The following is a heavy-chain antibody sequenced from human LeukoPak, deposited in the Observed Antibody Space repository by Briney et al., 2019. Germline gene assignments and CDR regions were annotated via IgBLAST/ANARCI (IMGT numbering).Heavy chain of an antibody. Sequence: SETLSLTCAVYGGSFSGYYWSWIRQPPGKGLEWIGYIYYSGSTNYNPSLKSRVTISVDTSKNQFSLKLSSVTAADTAVYYCARHIKVYSSSFDYWGQGTLVTVSS. CDR3: ARHIKVYSSSFDY. J-gene: IGHJ4*02. V-gene: IGHV4-59*08. D-gene: IGHD6-6*01. CDR1: GGSFSGYY. CDR2: IYYSGST.